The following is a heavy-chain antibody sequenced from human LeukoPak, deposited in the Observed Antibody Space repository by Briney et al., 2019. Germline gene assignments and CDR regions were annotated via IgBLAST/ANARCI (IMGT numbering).Heavy chain of an antibody. CDR3: VKDGSGSYYTYYFDY. CDR1: GFTFSRYA. CDR2: ISSNGGST. J-gene: IGHJ4*02. V-gene: IGHV3-64D*06. D-gene: IGHD3-10*01. Sequence: GGSLRLSCSASGFTFSRYAMHWVRQAPGKGLEYVSAISSNGGSTYYADSVKGRFTISRGNSKNTLYLQMSSLRTEDTAVYYCVKDGSGSYYTYYFDYWGQGTLVTVSS.